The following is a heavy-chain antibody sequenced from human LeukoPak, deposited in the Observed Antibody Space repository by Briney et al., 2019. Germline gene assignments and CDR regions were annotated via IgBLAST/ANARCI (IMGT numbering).Heavy chain of an antibody. D-gene: IGHD1-26*01. CDR3: VKGHLVWELGDYFDY. CDR2: ICSNGGST. Sequence: PGGSLRLSCSASGFTFSSYAMHWVRKAPGKGLEYVSAICSNGGSTYYADSVKGRFTISRDNSKNTLYLQMSSLRAEDTAVYYCVKGHLVWELGDYFDYWGQGTLVAVSS. V-gene: IGHV3-64D*09. J-gene: IGHJ4*02. CDR1: GFTFSSYA.